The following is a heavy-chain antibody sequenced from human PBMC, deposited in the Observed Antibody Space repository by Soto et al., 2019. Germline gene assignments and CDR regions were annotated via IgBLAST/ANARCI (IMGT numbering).Heavy chain of an antibody. D-gene: IGHD3-16*01. CDR3: VRSRGGHYFEY. J-gene: IGHJ4*02. CDR1: GFTFSSYS. V-gene: IGHV3-30*03. Sequence: QVQLVESGGGVVQPGRSLRLSCAASGFTFSSYSMEWVRQAPGKGLEWVAAISYNGINKYHAESVKGRFTISRDNSKNTLYMQMNSLRAEDTAVYFCVRSRGGHYFEYWGQGTPVTVSS. CDR2: ISYNGINK.